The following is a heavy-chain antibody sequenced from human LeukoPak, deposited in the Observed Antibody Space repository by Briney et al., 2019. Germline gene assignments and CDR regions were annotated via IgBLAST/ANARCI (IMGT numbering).Heavy chain of an antibody. J-gene: IGHJ2*01. CDR1: GFTFSDHC. V-gene: IGHV3-72*01. Sequence: GGSLRLSCAASGFTFSDHCMDWVRQAPGKGLEWVGRTRNKANSYTTEYAASVKGRFTISRDDSKKSLYLRMNSLKTEDTAVYYCARESGGGVLGYFDLWGRGTLVCVSS. CDR3: ARESGGGVLGYFDL. CDR2: TRNKANSYTT. D-gene: IGHD3-10*01.